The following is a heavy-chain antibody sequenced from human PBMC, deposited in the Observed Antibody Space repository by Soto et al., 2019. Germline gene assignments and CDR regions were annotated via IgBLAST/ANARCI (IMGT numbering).Heavy chain of an antibody. CDR2: INHSGNT. D-gene: IGHD2-8*01. Sequence: SDTCGVDGGSSIDYYWNWVRQPPGTGLEWIGKINHSGNTDYNPPLKSRVTISVDRSRNQISLKLSSVTAADAAVYYCASGDGPMDYWGQGTLVTSPQ. V-gene: IGHV4-34*01. J-gene: IGHJ4*02. CDR3: ASGDGPMDY. CDR1: GGSSIDYY.